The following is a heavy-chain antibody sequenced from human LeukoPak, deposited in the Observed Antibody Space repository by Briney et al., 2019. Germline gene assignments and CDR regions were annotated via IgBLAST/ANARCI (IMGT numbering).Heavy chain of an antibody. CDR3: ARVYYDFWSGYH. V-gene: IGHV3-23*01. J-gene: IGHJ5*02. Sequence: GGPLRLSCAASGFTFSSYAMSWVRQAPGKGLEWVSAISGSGGSTYYADSVKGRFTISRDNSKNTLYLQMNSLRAEDTAVYYCARVYYDFWSGYHWGQGTLVIVSS. CDR1: GFTFSSYA. D-gene: IGHD3-3*01. CDR2: ISGSGGST.